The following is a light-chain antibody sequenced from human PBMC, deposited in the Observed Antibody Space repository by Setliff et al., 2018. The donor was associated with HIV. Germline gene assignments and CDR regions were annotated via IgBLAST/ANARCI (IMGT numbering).Light chain of an antibody. J-gene: IGLJ2*01. CDR2: DVT. CDR3: CSYTSSNTVL. V-gene: IGLV2-14*03. Sequence: QSVLTQPASVSGSPGQSTTISCTGTSSDVGGYNYVSWYQQHPGKAPKLMICDVTNRPSGVSDRFSGSKSGNTASLTISGLQAEDEADYYCCSYTSSNTVLFGGGTK. CDR1: SSDVGGYNY.